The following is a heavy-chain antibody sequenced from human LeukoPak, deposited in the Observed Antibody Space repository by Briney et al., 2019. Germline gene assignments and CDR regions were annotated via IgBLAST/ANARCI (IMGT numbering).Heavy chain of an antibody. D-gene: IGHD5/OR15-5a*01. CDR3: ARWSVSWQKFDP. CDR2: INPNSGGT. J-gene: IGHJ5*02. V-gene: IGHV1-2*02. Sequence: ASVTVSFTASGYTFTGYYMHWVRQAPGQGLEWMGWINPNSGGTNYAQKFQGRVTMTRDTSISTAYMELSRLRSDDTAVYYCARWSVSWQKFDPWGQGTLVTVSS. CDR1: GYTFTGYY.